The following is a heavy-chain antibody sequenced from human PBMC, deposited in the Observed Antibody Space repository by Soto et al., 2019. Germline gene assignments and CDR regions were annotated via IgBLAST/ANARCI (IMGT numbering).Heavy chain of an antibody. D-gene: IGHD4-4*01. Sequence: EVKLLESGGGLVQPGGPWSLPVGAPGLTVPSIALGWFGQAPGKGLEWVAAISPNGQGIWYADSVKGRFTISRDISRNTVFLQMDSLRAEDTAVYYCTKDRQYPRDYFHYWGQGTLVTVSS. CDR2: ISPNGQGI. V-gene: IGHV3-23*01. CDR1: GLTVPSIA. CDR3: TKDRQYPRDYFHY. J-gene: IGHJ4*02.